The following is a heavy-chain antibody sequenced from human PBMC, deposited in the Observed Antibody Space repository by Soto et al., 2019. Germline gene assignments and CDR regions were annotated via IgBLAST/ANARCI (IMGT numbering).Heavy chain of an antibody. CDR3: TPVPGATYYYYGMDV. D-gene: IGHD3-10*01. CDR1: GFTFSNAW. V-gene: IGHV3-15*01. CDR2: IKSKTDGGTT. J-gene: IGHJ6*02. Sequence: GGSLRLSCAASGFTFSNAWMSWVRQSPGKGLEWVGRIKSKTDGGTTDYAAPVKGRFTISRDDSKNTLYLQMNSLKTEDTAVYYCTPVPGATYYYYGMDVWGQGTTVTVSS.